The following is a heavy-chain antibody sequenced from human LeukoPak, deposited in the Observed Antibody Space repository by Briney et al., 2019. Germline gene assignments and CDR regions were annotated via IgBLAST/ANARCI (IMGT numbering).Heavy chain of an antibody. CDR3: ARLDWSNWCFDL. CDR2: IYYTGST. CDR1: GGSISSGSYY. J-gene: IGHJ2*01. V-gene: IGHV4-39*01. D-gene: IGHD3/OR15-3a*01. Sequence: SETLSLTCAVSGGSISSGSYYWGWIRQPPGKGLEWIGSIYYTGSTYYNPSLKSRVTISVDTSKNQFSLNLSSVTAADTAVYYCARLDWSNWCFDLWGRGTLVIVAS.